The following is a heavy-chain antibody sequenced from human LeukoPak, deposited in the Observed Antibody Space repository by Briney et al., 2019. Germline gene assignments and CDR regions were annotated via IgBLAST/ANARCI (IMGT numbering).Heavy chain of an antibody. D-gene: IGHD3-10*01. CDR3: ARLGYYGSGSLIDCFDY. J-gene: IGHJ4*02. V-gene: IGHV4-39*01. CDR2: IYYSGST. CDR1: GGSISSNSYY. Sequence: SETLSLTCTVSGGSISSNSYYWGWIRQPPGKGLEWIGSIYYSGSTYYNPSLKSRVTISVDTSKNQFSLKLSSVTAADTAVYYCARLGYYGSGSLIDCFDYWGQGTLVTVSS.